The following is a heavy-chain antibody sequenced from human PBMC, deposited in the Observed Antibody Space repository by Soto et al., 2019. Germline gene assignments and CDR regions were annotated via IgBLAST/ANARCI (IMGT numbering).Heavy chain of an antibody. CDR3: ARGGYCSSTSCYWWFDP. V-gene: IGHV4-34*01. Sequence: SETLSLTCAVYGGSFSGYFWSWIRQPPGKGLEWIGEINHSGSTNYNPSLKSRVTISVDTSKNQFSLKLSSVTAADTAVYYCARGGYCSSTSCYWWFDPWGQGTLVTVSS. D-gene: IGHD2-2*01. CDR1: GGSFSGYF. J-gene: IGHJ5*02. CDR2: INHSGST.